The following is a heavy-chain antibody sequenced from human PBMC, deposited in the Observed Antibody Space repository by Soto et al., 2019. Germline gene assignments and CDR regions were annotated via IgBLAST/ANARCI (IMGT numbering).Heavy chain of an antibody. CDR1: GFTFSSYA. CDR2: ISGSGGST. V-gene: IGHV3-23*01. Sequence: GGSLRLSCAASGFTFSSYAMSWVRQAPGKGLGWVSAISGSGGSTYYADSVKGRFTISRDNSKNTLYLQMNSLRAEDTAVYYCAKVPAAVYYYYGMDVWGQGTTVTVSS. J-gene: IGHJ6*02. CDR3: AKVPAAVYYYYGMDV. D-gene: IGHD2-2*01.